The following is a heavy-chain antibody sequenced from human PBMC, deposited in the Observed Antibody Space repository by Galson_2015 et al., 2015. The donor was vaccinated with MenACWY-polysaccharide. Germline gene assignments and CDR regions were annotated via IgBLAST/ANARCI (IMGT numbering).Heavy chain of an antibody. CDR2: MDDRGGNT. J-gene: IGHJ3*02. D-gene: IGHD1/OR15-1a*01. CDR3: AKHRDGGTYDAFDI. Sequence: LRLSCSTSGFTFSSYAVSWVRPAPGKGLEWGSTMDDRGGNTYYADSVKGRFTISGDNSKSTLYLQMNSLRAEDTAIYYCAKHRDGGTYDAFDIWGHGTMFTVSS. CDR1: GFTFSSYA. V-gene: IGHV3-23*01.